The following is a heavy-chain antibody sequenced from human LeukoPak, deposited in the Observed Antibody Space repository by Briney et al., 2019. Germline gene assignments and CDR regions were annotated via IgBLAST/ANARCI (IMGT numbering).Heavy chain of an antibody. D-gene: IGHD7-27*01. J-gene: IGHJ3*02. V-gene: IGHV3-48*04. CDR1: GFTFSSYS. CDR2: ISSSSSTI. Sequence: GGSLRLSCAASGFTFSSYSMNWVRQAPGKGLEWVSYISSSSSTIYYADSVKGRFTISRDNAKNSLYLQMNSLRAEDTAVYYCASMDPGDLDAFDIWGQGTMVTVSS. CDR3: ASMDPGDLDAFDI.